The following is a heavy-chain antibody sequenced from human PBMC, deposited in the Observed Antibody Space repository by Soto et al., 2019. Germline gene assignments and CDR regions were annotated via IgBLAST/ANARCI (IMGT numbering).Heavy chain of an antibody. CDR1: GFTFSSYA. Sequence: QVQLVESGGGVVQPGRSLRLSCAASGFTFSSYAMHWVRQAPGKGLEWVAVISYDESNKYYADSVKGRFTISRDNSKNTLYLQMNSLRAEDTAVYYCARDRMAMIVVVITADNYFDYWGQGTLVTVSS. CDR2: ISYDESNK. D-gene: IGHD3-22*01. CDR3: ARDRMAMIVVVITADNYFDY. V-gene: IGHV3-30-3*01. J-gene: IGHJ4*02.